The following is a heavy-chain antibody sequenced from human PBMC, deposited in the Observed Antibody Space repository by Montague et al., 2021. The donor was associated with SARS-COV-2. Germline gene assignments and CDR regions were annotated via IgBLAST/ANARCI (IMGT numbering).Heavy chain of an antibody. V-gene: IGHV4-4*07. CDR3: ARVRIWNHLYGLDV. D-gene: IGHD2-15*01. Sequence: SETLSLTCTVSGGSISSYYWSWIRQSPGKGLEWIGRIHTSGSTDYNPSLNSRVTMSVDTSKSQFSLKLSSVTAADTAIYYCARVRIWNHLYGLDVWGQGTTVIVSS. J-gene: IGHJ6*02. CDR2: IHTSGST. CDR1: GGSISSYY.